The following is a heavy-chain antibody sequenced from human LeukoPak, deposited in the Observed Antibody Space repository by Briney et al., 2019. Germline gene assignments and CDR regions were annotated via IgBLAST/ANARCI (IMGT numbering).Heavy chain of an antibody. CDR3: ARGGRAGWSGSYEDSFDI. CDR2: IYSGGST. Sequence: GGSLRLSCAASGFTVSSNYMSWVRQAPGKGLEWVSVIYSGGSTYYADSVKGRFTISRDNSKNTLYLQMNSLRADDTAVCYCARGGRAGWSGSYEDSFDIWGQGTLVTVSS. D-gene: IGHD1-26*01. J-gene: IGHJ3*02. V-gene: IGHV3-53*01. CDR1: GFTVSSNY.